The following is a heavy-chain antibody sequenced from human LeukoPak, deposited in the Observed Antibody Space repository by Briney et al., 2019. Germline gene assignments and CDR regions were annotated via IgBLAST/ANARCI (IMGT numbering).Heavy chain of an antibody. Sequence: GGSLRLSCAASGFTVSNNYMSWVRQAPGKGLEWVSVIYSGDNTYYVESVKGRFTISRDNSKNTLFLQMNRLRAEDTAVYYCAGRRVLDASFDYWGQGTLVTV. V-gene: IGHV3-66*02. CDR2: IYSGDNT. J-gene: IGHJ4*02. CDR3: AGRRVLDASFDY. D-gene: IGHD3-16*01. CDR1: GFTVSNNY.